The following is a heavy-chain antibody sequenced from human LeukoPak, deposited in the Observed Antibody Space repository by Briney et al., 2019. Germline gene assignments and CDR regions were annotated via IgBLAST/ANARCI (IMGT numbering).Heavy chain of an antibody. D-gene: IGHD2-15*01. V-gene: IGHV1-18*01. CDR2: ISAYNGNT. CDR1: GYTFTSYG. CDR3: ARLHCSGASCSAVDY. J-gene: IGHJ4*02. Sequence: ASVKVSCKASGYTFTSYGISWVRQAPGQGLEWMGWISAYNGNTNYAQKLQGRVTMTTDTSTSTAYMELRSLRSDDTAVYYCARLHCSGASCSAVDYWGQGTLVTVSS.